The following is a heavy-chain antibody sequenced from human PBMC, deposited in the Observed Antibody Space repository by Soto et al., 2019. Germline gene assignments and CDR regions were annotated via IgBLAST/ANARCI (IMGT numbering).Heavy chain of an antibody. CDR3: ARDDYGDYVGWFDP. V-gene: IGHV3-33*01. CDR2: IWYDGSNK. CDR1: GFTFSSYG. Sequence: QVQLVESGGGVVQPGRSLRLSCAASGFTFSSYGMHWVRQARGKGLEWVAVIWYDGSNKYYADSVKCRFTISRDNSKNTLYLQMTSLSAEDTAVYYCARDDYGDYVGWFDPWGQGTLVTVSS. J-gene: IGHJ5*02. D-gene: IGHD4-17*01.